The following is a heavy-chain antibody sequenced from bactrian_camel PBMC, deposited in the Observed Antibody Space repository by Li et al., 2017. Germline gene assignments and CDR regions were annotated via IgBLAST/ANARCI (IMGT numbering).Heavy chain of an antibody. Sequence: HVQLVESGGGSVQAGGSLRLSCAASGYDYSPNNMVMGWFRQGTGKEREGVASIDRDGSTSYADSVKGRFTISSDNAKNILYLQMNNLQREDTAVYYCALGSSASAWAHLSPAAFVYWGRGTQVTVS. CDR1: GYDYSPNNMV. J-gene: IGHJ4*01. CDR2: IDRDGST. D-gene: IGHD3*01. V-gene: IGHV3S53*01. CDR3: ALGSSASAWAHLSPAAFVY.